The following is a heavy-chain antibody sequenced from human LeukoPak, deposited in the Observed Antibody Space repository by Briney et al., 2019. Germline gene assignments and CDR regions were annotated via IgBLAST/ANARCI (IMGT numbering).Heavy chain of an antibody. D-gene: IGHD1-26*01. CDR1: GGSITSISHY. Sequence: PSETLSLTCTVSGGSITSISHYWDWIRQPPGKGLEWIGSISYSGSTYYNPSLKSRVTISVDTSKNQFSLKLSSVAAADTAVYYCARHVSGSYYAPYYFDYWGQGTLVTVSP. J-gene: IGHJ4*02. CDR2: ISYSGST. V-gene: IGHV4-39*01. CDR3: ARHVSGSYYAPYYFDY.